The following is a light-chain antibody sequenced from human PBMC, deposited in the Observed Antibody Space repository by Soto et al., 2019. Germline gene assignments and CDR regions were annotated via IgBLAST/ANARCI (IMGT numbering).Light chain of an antibody. V-gene: IGLV2-14*03. CDR1: SSDVGGYKS. J-gene: IGLJ1*01. CDR2: NVS. Sequence: QSVLTQPASVSGSPGQSITISCTGTSSDVGGYKSASWYQQHPGKAPKLLIYNVSNRPSGISDRFSGSWSGDTASLTISGLQAEDETDYYCSSYTSTSTYVFGTGTKVPVL. CDR3: SSYTSTSTYV.